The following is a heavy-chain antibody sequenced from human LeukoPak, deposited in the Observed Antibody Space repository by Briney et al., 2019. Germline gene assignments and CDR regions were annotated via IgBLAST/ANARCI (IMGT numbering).Heavy chain of an antibody. CDR1: GGSISSNNYY. V-gene: IGHV4-39*01. CDR3: ARWGCSSTSCYDGGFDP. Sequence: SETLSLTCSVSGGSISSNNYYWGWIRQPPGKGLEWIGNIYYSGATYFNPSLKSRVTISVDTSKNQFSLKLSSVTAADTAVYYCARWGCSSTSCYDGGFDPWGQGTLVTVSS. D-gene: IGHD2-2*01. CDR2: IYYSGAT. J-gene: IGHJ5*02.